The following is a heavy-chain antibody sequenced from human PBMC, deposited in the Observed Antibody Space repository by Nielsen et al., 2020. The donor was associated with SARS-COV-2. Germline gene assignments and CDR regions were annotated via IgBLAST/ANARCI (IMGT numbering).Heavy chain of an antibody. CDR1: GFTISSYD. CDR3: ARPSPNDYVYFDV. V-gene: IGHV3-48*03. J-gene: IGHJ4*02. Sequence: GESLKISCAVSGFTISSYDFNWVRQAPGKGLEWISYISRSGATKFYADSVKGRFTISRDTARKSIYLQLNNLRADDTAVYYCARPSPNDYVYFDVWGQGTLVTVSS. CDR2: ISRSGATK. D-gene: IGHD4-17*01.